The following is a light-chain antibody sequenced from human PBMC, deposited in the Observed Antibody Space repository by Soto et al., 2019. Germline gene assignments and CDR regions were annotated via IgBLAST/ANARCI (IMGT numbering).Light chain of an antibody. CDR2: EVT. Sequence: SVLTQPASVSGSPGQSITISCTGYSSDVGAYNFVSWYQHHPGKAPKLILYEVTTRPSGVSSRFSGSKSGNTASLTISGLQADDEANYYCSSYTSSNTPYVFGTGTKVTVL. CDR1: SSDVGAYNF. CDR3: SSYTSSNTPYV. J-gene: IGLJ1*01. V-gene: IGLV2-14*01.